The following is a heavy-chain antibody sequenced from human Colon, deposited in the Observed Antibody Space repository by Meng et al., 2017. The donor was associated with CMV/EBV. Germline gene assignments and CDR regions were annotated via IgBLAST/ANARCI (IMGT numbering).Heavy chain of an antibody. V-gene: IGHV3-53*05. J-gene: IGHJ4*02. D-gene: IGHD3-22*01. Sequence: GESLKISCAASGFTVSSNYMSWVRQAPGKGLEWVSVIYSGGSTYYADSVKGRFTMSRDDSKNTLHLQMNSLRLEDTAVYYCARDMYYFESSGSYWGQGTLVTVSS. CDR3: ARDMYYFESSGSY. CDR1: GFTVSSNY. CDR2: IYSGGST.